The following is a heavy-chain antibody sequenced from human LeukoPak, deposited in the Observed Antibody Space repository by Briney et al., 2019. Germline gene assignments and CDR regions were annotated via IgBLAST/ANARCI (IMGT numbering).Heavy chain of an antibody. CDR1: GFTFSSYA. Sequence: PGRSLRLSCAASGFTFSSYAMHWVRQAPGKGLEWVAVISYDGSNKYYADSVKGRFTISRDNSKNTLYLQMNSLRAGDTAVYYCARAEMATIYFDYWGQGTLVTVSS. CDR2: ISYDGSNK. V-gene: IGHV3-30*04. CDR3: ARAEMATIYFDY. D-gene: IGHD5-24*01. J-gene: IGHJ4*02.